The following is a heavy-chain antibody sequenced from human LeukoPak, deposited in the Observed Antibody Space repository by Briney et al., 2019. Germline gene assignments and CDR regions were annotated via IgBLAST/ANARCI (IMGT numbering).Heavy chain of an antibody. CDR1: GGSISSYY. Sequence: SETLSLTCTVSGGSISSYYWSWIRQPPGKGLEWIGYIYYSGSTNYNPSLKSRVTISVDTSKNQFSLKLSSVTAADTAVYYCARVGDYLYYYYGMDVWGQGTTATVSS. D-gene: IGHD4-17*01. V-gene: IGHV4-59*01. CDR3: ARVGDYLYYYYGMDV. J-gene: IGHJ6*02. CDR2: IYYSGST.